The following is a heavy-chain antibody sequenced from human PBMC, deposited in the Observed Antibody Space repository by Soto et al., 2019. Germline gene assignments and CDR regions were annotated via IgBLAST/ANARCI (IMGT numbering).Heavy chain of an antibody. CDR2: IWYDGSNK. D-gene: IGHD3-9*01. V-gene: IGHV3-33*01. Sequence: GGSLRLSCAASGFTFSSYGMHWVRQAPGKGLEWVAVIWYDGSNKYYADSVKGRFTISRDNSKNTLYLQMNSLRAEDTAVYYCARDLDGGSTRTYYYYYGMDVWGQGTTVTVS. CDR1: GFTFSSYG. CDR3: ARDLDGGSTRTYYYYYGMDV. J-gene: IGHJ6*02.